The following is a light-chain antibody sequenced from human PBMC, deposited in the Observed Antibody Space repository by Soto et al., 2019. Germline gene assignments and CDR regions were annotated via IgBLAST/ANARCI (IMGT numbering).Light chain of an antibody. Sequence: IQMTQSPSTLPASVGDRVTITCRASQSISSWLAWYQQKPGKAPKLLIYKASTVESGVPSRFSGSGSGTEVTLTISSLQPDDFATYYCQQYNTYWTFGQGTKVEIK. CDR1: QSISSW. J-gene: IGKJ1*01. CDR3: QQYNTYWT. CDR2: KAS. V-gene: IGKV1-5*03.